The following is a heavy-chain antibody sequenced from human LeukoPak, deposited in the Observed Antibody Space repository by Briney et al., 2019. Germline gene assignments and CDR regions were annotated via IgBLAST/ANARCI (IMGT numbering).Heavy chain of an antibody. CDR2: ISSGSSYI. V-gene: IGHV3-21*01. CDR1: GFTFSSYR. J-gene: IGHJ4*02. D-gene: IGHD4-11*01. CDR3: VRDSYSNYFDY. Sequence: GGSQRLSSAASGFTFSSYRMNWVRQAPGEGLGWVSFISSGSSYIDYADSVKGRFTISRDNAKNSLYLQMNSLRAEDTAVYYCVRDSYSNYFDYWGQGTLVTVS.